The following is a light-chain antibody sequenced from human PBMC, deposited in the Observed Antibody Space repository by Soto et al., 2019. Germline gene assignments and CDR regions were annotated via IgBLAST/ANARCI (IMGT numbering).Light chain of an antibody. J-gene: IGLJ2*01. V-gene: IGLV2-23*01. Sequence: QSALTQPASVSGSPGQSITISCTGTSSDIGRYNLVSWYQQHPGKAPKLIIYEDIERPSGVSNRCSGSKSGNTASLTISGLQTEDEGSYYCCSSAGGTSVVFGGGTKVTVL. CDR3: CSSAGGTSVV. CDR1: SSDIGRYNL. CDR2: EDI.